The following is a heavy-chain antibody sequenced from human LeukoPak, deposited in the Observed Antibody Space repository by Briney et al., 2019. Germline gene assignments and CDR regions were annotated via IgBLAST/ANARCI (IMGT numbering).Heavy chain of an antibody. Sequence: GGSLRLSCAASGFTFSNYWMHWVRQVPGKGLVWVSRIKDDGSMTDYADSVKGRFTISRDNSKNTLYLQMNSLRAEDTAVYYCARVGSGWGHYYYYMDVWGKGTTVTVSS. CDR2: IKDDGSMT. D-gene: IGHD6-19*01. CDR1: GFTFSNYW. J-gene: IGHJ6*03. V-gene: IGHV3-74*01. CDR3: ARVGSGWGHYYYYMDV.